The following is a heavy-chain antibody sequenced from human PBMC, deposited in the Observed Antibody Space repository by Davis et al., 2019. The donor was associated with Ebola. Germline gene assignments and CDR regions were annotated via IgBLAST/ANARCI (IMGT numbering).Heavy chain of an antibody. D-gene: IGHD2-21*02. CDR1: GGSFSDYY. CDR2: INHSGIT. Sequence: SQTLSLTCAVYGGSFSDYYWSWIRQPPGKGLEWIGEINHSGITNYNPSLKSRVTISVDTSKNQFSLKLDSVTAADTAVYYCARGTDTADRFFDLWGRGALVTVSS. CDR3: ARGTDTADRFFDL. V-gene: IGHV4-34*01. J-gene: IGHJ2*01.